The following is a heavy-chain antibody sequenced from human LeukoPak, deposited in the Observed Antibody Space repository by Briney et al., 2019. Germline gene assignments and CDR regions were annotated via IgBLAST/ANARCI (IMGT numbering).Heavy chain of an antibody. CDR3: ASSDSRYSSGWDAFDI. J-gene: IGHJ3*02. CDR2: ISAYNGNT. Sequence: ASVKVSCKASGYTFTSYGISWVRQAPGQGLEWMGWISAYNGNTNYAQNLQGRVTMTTDTSTSTAYMELRSLRSDDTAVYYCASSDSRYSSGWDAFDIWGQGTMVTVSS. D-gene: IGHD6-19*01. CDR1: GYTFTSYG. V-gene: IGHV1-18*04.